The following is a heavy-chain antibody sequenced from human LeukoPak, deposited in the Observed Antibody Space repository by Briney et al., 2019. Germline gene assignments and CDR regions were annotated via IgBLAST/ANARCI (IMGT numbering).Heavy chain of an antibody. CDR3: AREGDIVVVPAAIRHSFYYYYGMDV. CDR1: GYTFTSYG. J-gene: IGHJ6*02. Sequence: GASVKVSCKASGYTFTSYGISWVRQAPGQGLEWMGWISAYNGNTNYAQKLQGRVTMTTDTSTSTAYMELRSLRSDDTAVYYCAREGDIVVVPAAIRHSFYYYYGMDVWGQGTTVTVSS. CDR2: ISAYNGNT. V-gene: IGHV1-18*01. D-gene: IGHD2-2*01.